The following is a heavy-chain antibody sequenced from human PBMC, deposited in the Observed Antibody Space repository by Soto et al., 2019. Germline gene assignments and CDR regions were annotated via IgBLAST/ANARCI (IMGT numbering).Heavy chain of an antibody. CDR1: GGSISRYY. CDR3: ARDRSTYGGGGTGEVKENWFDP. Sequence: LSLTCSVSGGSISRYYWSWIRQPPGKGLEWIGYAYYSGDTGYNPSLQSRVTMAVDTSKNQVSLKLTSVTAADTAVYYCARDRSTYGGGGTGEVKENWFDPWGQGALVTVSS. V-gene: IGHV4-59*01. J-gene: IGHJ5*02. D-gene: IGHD2-8*01. CDR2: AYYSGDT.